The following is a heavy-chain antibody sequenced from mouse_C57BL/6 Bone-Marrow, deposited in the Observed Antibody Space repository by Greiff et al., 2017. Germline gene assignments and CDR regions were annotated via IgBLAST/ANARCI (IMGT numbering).Heavy chain of an antibody. CDR1: GYTFTSYW. Sequence: QVQLKQSGAELVMPGASVKLSCKASGYTFTSYWMHWVKQRPGQGLEWIGEIDPSDSYTNYNQKFKGKSTLTVDKSSSTAYMQRSSLTSEDSAVYYCAREGDGSSSLFAYWGQGTLVTVSA. CDR3: AREGDGSSSLFAY. V-gene: IGHV1-69*01. CDR2: IDPSDSYT. J-gene: IGHJ3*01. D-gene: IGHD1-1*01.